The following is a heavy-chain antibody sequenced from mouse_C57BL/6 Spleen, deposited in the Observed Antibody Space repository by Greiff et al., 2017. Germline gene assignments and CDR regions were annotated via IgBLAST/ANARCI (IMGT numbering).Heavy chain of an antibody. CDR3: ARYKGYDDSLFDY. D-gene: IGHD2-2*01. Sequence: VQLQQSGPELVKPGASVKISCKASGYAFSSSWMNWVKQRPGKGLEWIGRIYPGDGDTNYNGKFKGKATLTADKSSSTAYMQLSSLTSEDSAVYFCARYKGYDDSLFDYWGQGTTLTVSS. J-gene: IGHJ2*01. V-gene: IGHV1-82*01. CDR2: IYPGDGDT. CDR1: GYAFSSSW.